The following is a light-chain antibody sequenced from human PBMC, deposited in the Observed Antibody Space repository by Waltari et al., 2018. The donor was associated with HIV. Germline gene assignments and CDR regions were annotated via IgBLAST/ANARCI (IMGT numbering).Light chain of an antibody. Sequence: QAVVTQEPSLPVSPGGTVPPTCGPSPAAVTSGHYPYWFQQKPVQAPRTLIYNTSHNHAWTPARFSGSLLGGRAALTLSGAQPEDDAEYYCLLSYSGTVVFGGGTKLTVL. CDR3: LLSYSGTVV. CDR1: PAAVTSGHY. V-gene: IGLV7-46*01. J-gene: IGLJ2*01. CDR2: NTS.